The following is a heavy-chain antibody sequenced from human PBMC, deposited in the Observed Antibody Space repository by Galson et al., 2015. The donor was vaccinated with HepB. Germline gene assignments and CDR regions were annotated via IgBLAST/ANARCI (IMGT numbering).Heavy chain of an antibody. J-gene: IGHJ4*02. CDR1: GFTFSSYG. CDR2: ISYDGSNK. CDR3: AKDITIFGVVIPGGANY. V-gene: IGHV3-30*18. Sequence: SLRLSCAASGFTFSSYGMHWVRQAPGKGLEWVAVISYDGSNKYYADSVKGRFTISRDNSKNTLYLQMNSLRAEDTAVYYCAKDITIFGVVIPGGANYWGQGTLVTVSS. D-gene: IGHD3-3*01.